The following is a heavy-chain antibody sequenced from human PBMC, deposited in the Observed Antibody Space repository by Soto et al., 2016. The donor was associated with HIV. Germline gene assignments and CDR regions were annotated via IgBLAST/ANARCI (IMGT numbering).Heavy chain of an antibody. CDR2: ISEYNGKK. CDR1: GYTFRNYG. D-gene: IGHD3-22*01. CDR3: ARAPYYYDSSGYADAFDI. Sequence: QVQMVQSGAEVKKPGASVKVSCKASGYTFRNYGISWVRQAPGQGLEWMGWISEYNGKKKYAQKVQGRVIMATDTSTSTAYMELRSLKFDDTAVYYCARAPYYYDSSGYADAFDIWAKGHWSPSLQ. J-gene: IGHJ3*02. V-gene: IGHV1-18*01.